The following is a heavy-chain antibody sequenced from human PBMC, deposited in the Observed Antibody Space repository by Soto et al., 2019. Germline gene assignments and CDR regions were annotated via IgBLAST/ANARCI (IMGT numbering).Heavy chain of an antibody. CDR1: GYSISSGYY. J-gene: IGHJ5*02. CDR2: IYHSGKT. Sequence: PWETLSLTCVVSGYSISSGYYWAWVRQPPGKELEWIGSIYHSGKTYYKPSLRSRVTVSVDTSKNQFSMKLISVTAADTAVYYCARDKRVTMIGGWFDPWGQGTLVTVSS. CDR3: ARDKRVTMIGGWFDP. V-gene: IGHV4-38-2*02. D-gene: IGHD3-22*01.